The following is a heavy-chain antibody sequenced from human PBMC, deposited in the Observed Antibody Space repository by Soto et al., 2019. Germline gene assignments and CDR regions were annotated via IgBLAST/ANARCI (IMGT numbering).Heavy chain of an antibody. Sequence: ASVKVSCKASGGTFSSYAISWVRQAPGQGLEWMGGIIPIFGTANYAQKFQGRVTITADESTSTAYMELSSLRSEDTAVYYCARVVTIFGVATVFPYGMDVWGQGTTVTAP. CDR2: IIPIFGTA. CDR3: ARVVTIFGVATVFPYGMDV. CDR1: GGTFSSYA. J-gene: IGHJ6*02. V-gene: IGHV1-69*13. D-gene: IGHD3-3*01.